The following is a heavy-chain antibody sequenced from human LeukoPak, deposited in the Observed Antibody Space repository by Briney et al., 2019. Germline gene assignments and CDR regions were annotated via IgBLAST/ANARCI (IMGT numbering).Heavy chain of an antibody. CDR1: GLTFSSYA. CDR3: ARDSGSGWYNWFDP. D-gene: IGHD6-19*01. J-gene: IGHJ5*02. V-gene: IGHV3-30-3*01. CDR2: ISYDGSNK. Sequence: GGSLRLSCAASGLTFSSYAMHWVRQAPGKGLEWVAVISYDGSNKYYADSVRGRFTISRDNSKNTLYLQMNSLRAEDTAVYYCARDSGSGWYNWFDPWGQGTLVTVSS.